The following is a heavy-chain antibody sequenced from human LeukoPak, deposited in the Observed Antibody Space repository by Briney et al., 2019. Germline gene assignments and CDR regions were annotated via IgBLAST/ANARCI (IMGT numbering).Heavy chain of an antibody. J-gene: IGHJ2*01. V-gene: IGHV3-11*06. D-gene: IGHD3-3*01. CDR2: ISSSSSYT. CDR1: GFTFSGYY. Sequence: GGSLRLSCAASGFTFSGYYMSWIRQAPGKGLEWVSYISSSSSYTNYADSVQGRFTISRDNAKNSLFLQMNSLRAEDTAVYYCARGYDFWSGFSPHNIWYFDLWGRGTLVTVSS. CDR3: ARGYDFWSGFSPHNIWYFDL.